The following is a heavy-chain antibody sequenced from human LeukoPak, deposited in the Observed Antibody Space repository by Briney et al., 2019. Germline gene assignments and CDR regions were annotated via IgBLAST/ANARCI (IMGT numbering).Heavy chain of an antibody. V-gene: IGHV1-2*04. CDR1: GYTFTSYY. D-gene: IGHD3-10*01. CDR3: ARMGDSGSYGFDI. CDR2: IKPDSGVT. J-gene: IGHJ3*02. Sequence: ASVKVSCKASGYTFTSYYMHWVRQAPGQGLEWMAWIKPDSGVTNYAQRFQGWVTMTRDTSISTAYMELRRLTSDDTAVYYCARMGDSGSYGFDIWGQGTMVTVSS.